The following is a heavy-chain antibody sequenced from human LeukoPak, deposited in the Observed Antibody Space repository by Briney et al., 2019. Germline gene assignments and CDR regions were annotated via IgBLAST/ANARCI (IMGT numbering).Heavy chain of an antibody. V-gene: IGHV3-13*05. D-gene: IGHD2-2*01. CDR3: ARGSPYCSSTSCYALDYYYGMDV. Sequence: GGSLRLSCAASGFTFSSYDMHWVRQATGKGLEWVSAIGTAGDPYYPGSVKGRFTISRENAKNSLYLQMNSPRAGDTAVYYCARGSPYCSSTSCYALDYYYGMDVWGKGTTVTVSS. J-gene: IGHJ6*04. CDR2: IGTAGDP. CDR1: GFTFSSYD.